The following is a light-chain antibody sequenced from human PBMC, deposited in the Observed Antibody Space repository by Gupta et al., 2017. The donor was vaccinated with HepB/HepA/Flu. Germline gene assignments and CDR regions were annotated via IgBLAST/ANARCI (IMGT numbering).Light chain of an antibody. CDR2: KLS. CDR3: NGEKSWGYT. J-gene: IGKJ2*01. CDR1: RCLGSTDGNKH. V-gene: IGKV2-30*01. Sequence: DVVLTQSPLSLPVTLGKPASISCTSSRCLGSTDGNKHLHWFHPRPGRSPRRLIYKLSKRDPGVPDPFRNSRSASAFALRISTGVVKNVVVHYCNGEKSWGYTFGQGTKVEIK.